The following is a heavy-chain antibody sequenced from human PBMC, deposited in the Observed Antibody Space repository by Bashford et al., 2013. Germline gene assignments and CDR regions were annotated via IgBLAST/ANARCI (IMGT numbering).Heavy chain of an antibody. CDR3: ARTLEAVVTATPFDY. Sequence: ASVKVSCKTSGYTFNNYGISWVRQAPGQGLEWMGWISTNNGNTNYAQKFQGRVTMTTDTSTNTAYMELRSLRSDDTAVYYCARTLEAVVTATPFDYWGPGALVTVSS. D-gene: IGHD2-15*01. CDR2: ISTNNGNT. CDR1: GYTFNNYG. J-gene: IGHJ4*02. V-gene: IGHV1-18*01.